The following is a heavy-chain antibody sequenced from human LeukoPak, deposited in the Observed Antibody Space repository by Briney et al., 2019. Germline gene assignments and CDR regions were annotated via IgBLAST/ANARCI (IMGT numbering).Heavy chain of an antibody. D-gene: IGHD2-15*01. Sequence: GGSLRLSCAASGFTFSSNAMSWVRQAPGKGLEWVSAISGSGGSTYYADSVKGRFTISRDNSKNTLYLQMNSLRAEDTAVYYCAKVPTLLGYCSGGSCYYGMDVWGQGTTVTVSS. CDR2: ISGSGGST. J-gene: IGHJ6*02. CDR3: AKVPTLLGYCSGGSCYYGMDV. V-gene: IGHV3-23*01. CDR1: GFTFSSNA.